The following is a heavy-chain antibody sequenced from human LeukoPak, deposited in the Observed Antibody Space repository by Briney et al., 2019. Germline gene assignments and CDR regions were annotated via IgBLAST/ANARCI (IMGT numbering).Heavy chain of an antibody. CDR2: MNPNSGNT. V-gene: IGHV1-8*01. CDR3: ARGGLQSFDY. Sequence: GASVEVSRKGSGYTFTRYDINWVRQATGQGLEGMGWMNPNSGNTGYAQKFQGRVTMTRNTSISTAYMELSSLRSEDTAVYYCARGGLQSFDYWGQGTLVTVSS. CDR1: GYTFTRYD. J-gene: IGHJ4*02. D-gene: IGHD4-11*01.